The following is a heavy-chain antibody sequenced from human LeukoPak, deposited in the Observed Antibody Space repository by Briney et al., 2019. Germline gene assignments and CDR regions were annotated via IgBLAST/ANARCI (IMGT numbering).Heavy chain of an antibody. V-gene: IGHV4-31*03. D-gene: IGHD6-13*01. CDR3: ARDSHSSSWYHYYYGMDV. CDR1: GGSISSGGYY. CDR2: IYYSGST. Sequence: PSETLSLTCTVSGGSISSGGYYWSWIRQHPGKGLEWIGYIYYSGSTYYNPSLKSRVTISVDTSKNQFSLKLSSVTAADTAVYYCARDSHSSSWYHYYYGMDVWGQGTTVTVSS. J-gene: IGHJ6*02.